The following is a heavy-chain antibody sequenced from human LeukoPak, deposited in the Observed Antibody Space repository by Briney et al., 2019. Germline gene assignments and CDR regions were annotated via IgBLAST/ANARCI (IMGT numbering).Heavy chain of an antibody. CDR2: FYYSGST. CDR1: GGSISSYY. V-gene: IGHV4-59*01. CDR3: ARVITVGANNWFDP. J-gene: IGHJ5*02. Sequence: NPSETLSLTCTVSGGSISSYYWSWIRQPPGKGLEWIGYFYYSGSTYYNPSLKSRLTISVDTSKNQFSLKLSSVTAADTAVYYCARVITVGANNWFDPWGQGTLVTVSS. D-gene: IGHD1-26*01.